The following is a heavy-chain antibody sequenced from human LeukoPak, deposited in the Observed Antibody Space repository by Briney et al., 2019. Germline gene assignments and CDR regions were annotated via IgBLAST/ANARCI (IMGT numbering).Heavy chain of an antibody. J-gene: IGHJ6*03. Sequence: GGSLRLSCAASGFTFSSYGMHRVRQAPGKGLEWVAFIRYDGSNKYYADSVKGRFTISRDNSKNTLYLQMNSLRAEDTAVYYCAKWVGATTIYYYYYMDVWGKGTTVTVSS. CDR2: IRYDGSNK. CDR1: GFTFSSYG. V-gene: IGHV3-30*02. D-gene: IGHD1-26*01. CDR3: AKWVGATTIYYYYYMDV.